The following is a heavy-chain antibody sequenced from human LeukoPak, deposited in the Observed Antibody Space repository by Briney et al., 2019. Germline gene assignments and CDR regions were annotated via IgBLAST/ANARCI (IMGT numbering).Heavy chain of an antibody. Sequence: GGSLRLSCAASGFTFSSYAMSWVRQAPGKGLEWVSVISGSGGSTYYADSVRGRFTISRDNSKNTLYLQMNSLRAEDTAVYYCAKSASYYSTYLDYWGQGTLVTVSS. J-gene: IGHJ4*02. CDR2: ISGSGGST. CDR3: AKSASYYSTYLDY. CDR1: GFTFSSYA. V-gene: IGHV3-23*01. D-gene: IGHD4-11*01.